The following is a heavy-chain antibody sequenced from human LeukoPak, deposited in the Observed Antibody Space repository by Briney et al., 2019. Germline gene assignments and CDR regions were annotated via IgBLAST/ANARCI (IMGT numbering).Heavy chain of an antibody. D-gene: IGHD1-26*01. CDR3: ARGGGAMGNGDSYLDY. CDR1: GGSFSGYY. Sequence: SETLSLTCAVYGGSFSGYYWSWIRQPPGQGPEWIEYIYSSGSTYYNPSLKSRVFISVDTSKNQLSLRVTSVTAADTAVYYCARGGGAMGNGDSYLDYWGRGTLVTVSS. V-gene: IGHV4-59*12. CDR2: IYSSGST. J-gene: IGHJ4*02.